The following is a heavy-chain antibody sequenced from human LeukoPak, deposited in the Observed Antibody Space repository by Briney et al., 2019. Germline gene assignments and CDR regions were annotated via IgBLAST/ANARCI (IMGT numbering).Heavy chain of an antibody. V-gene: IGHV4-61*02. CDR1: GGSISSGSYY. Sequence: SETLSLTCTASGGSISSGSYYWSWIRQPAGKGLEWIGRIYTSGSTNYNPSLKSRVTISVDTSKNQFSLKLSSVTAADTAVYYCARVVVRGVIIDWGQGTLVTVSS. D-gene: IGHD3-10*01. J-gene: IGHJ4*02. CDR2: IYTSGST. CDR3: ARVVVRGVIID.